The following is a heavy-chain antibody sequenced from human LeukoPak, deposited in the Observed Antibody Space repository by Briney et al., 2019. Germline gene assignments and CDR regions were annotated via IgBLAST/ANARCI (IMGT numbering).Heavy chain of an antibody. CDR2: ISYDGSNK. CDR1: GFTLSSYA. Sequence: GGSLRLSCAASGFTLSSYAMHWVRQAPGKGLEWVAVISYDGSNKYYADSVKGRFTISRDNSKNTLYLQMNSLRAEDTAVYYCARGSLYSSGWYDFDYWGQGTLVTVSS. D-gene: IGHD6-19*01. CDR3: ARGSLYSSGWYDFDY. V-gene: IGHV3-30-3*01. J-gene: IGHJ4*02.